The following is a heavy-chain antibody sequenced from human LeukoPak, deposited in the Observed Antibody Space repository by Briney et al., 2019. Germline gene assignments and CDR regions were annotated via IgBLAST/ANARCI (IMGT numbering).Heavy chain of an antibody. CDR3: ARVGIVVVTHYMDV. J-gene: IGHJ6*03. V-gene: IGHV3-23*01. CDR2: ISGSGGST. CDR1: GFTFSSYA. Sequence: GGSLRLSCAASGFTFSSYAMSWVRQAPGKGLEWVSAISGSGGSTYYADSVKGRFTISRDNSKNTLYLQMNSLRAEDTAVYYCARVGIVVVTHYMDVWGKGTTVTVSS. D-gene: IGHD2-21*02.